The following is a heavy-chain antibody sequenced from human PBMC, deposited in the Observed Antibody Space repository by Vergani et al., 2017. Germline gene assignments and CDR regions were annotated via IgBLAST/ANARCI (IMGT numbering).Heavy chain of an antibody. D-gene: IGHD3-22*01. V-gene: IGHV3-21*01. Sequence: EVQLVESGGGLVKPGGSLRLSCAASGFTFSSYSMNWVRQAPGKGLEWVSSISSSSSYIYYADSVKGRFTISRDNAKNSLYLQMNSLRAEDTAVYYCARLYDSSGYWTLIDYWGQGTLVTVSS. CDR3: ARLYDSSGYWTLIDY. CDR2: ISSSSSYI. CDR1: GFTFSSYS. J-gene: IGHJ4*02.